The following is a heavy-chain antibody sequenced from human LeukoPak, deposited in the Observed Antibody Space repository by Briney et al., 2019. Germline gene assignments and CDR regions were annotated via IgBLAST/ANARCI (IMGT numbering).Heavy chain of an antibody. CDR3: ARDIPYYYDSSGYFDY. Sequence: PSETLFLTCAVSGYSISSGYYWGWIRQPPGKGLEWIGSIYHSGSTYYNPSLKSRVTISVDTSKNQFSLKLSSVTAADTAVYYCARDIPYYYDSSGYFDYWGQGTLVTVSS. CDR2: IYHSGST. D-gene: IGHD3-22*01. CDR1: GYSISSGYY. V-gene: IGHV4-38-2*02. J-gene: IGHJ4*02.